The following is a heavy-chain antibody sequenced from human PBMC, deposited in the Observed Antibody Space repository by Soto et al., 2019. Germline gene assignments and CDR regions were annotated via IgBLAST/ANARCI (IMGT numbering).Heavy chain of an antibody. Sequence: QVQLQESGPGLVKPSETLSLTCTVSGGSISSYYWSWIRQPPGKGLEWIGYIYYSGSTNYNPSLKSRVTISVDTSKNQFSLKLSSVTAADTAVYDCARGQRSDYYYYYYMDVWGKGTTVTVSS. D-gene: IGHD1-1*01. V-gene: IGHV4-59*01. J-gene: IGHJ6*03. CDR2: IYYSGST. CDR1: GGSISSYY. CDR3: ARGQRSDYYYYYYMDV.